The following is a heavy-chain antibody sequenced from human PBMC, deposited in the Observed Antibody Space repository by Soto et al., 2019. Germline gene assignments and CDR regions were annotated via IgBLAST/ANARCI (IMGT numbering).Heavy chain of an antibody. Sequence: SETLSLTCSVSGGSINSSSYFWGWARQPPGKGLEWIGSIYYSGSTYYNPSLRSRVTISVDTSKNQFSLKLSSVTAADTAVFYCARHYSSGSRNWFDPWGQGTLVTVSS. CDR1: GGSINSSSYF. CDR2: IYYSGST. D-gene: IGHD6-19*01. CDR3: ARHYSSGSRNWFDP. V-gene: IGHV4-39*01. J-gene: IGHJ5*02.